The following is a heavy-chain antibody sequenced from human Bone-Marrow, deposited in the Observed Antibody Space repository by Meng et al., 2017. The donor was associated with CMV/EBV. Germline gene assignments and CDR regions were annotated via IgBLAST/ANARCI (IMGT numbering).Heavy chain of an antibody. CDR2: INPNSGGT. CDR1: GYTFTGYY. CDR3: ARERLYPHYGTDV. D-gene: IGHD2-8*01. V-gene: IGHV1-2*02. J-gene: IGHJ6*02. Sequence: ASVKVSCKASGYTFTGYYMHWVRQAPGQGLEWMGWINPNSGGTNYAQKFQGRVTMTRNTSISTAYMELSRLRSEDTAVYYCARERLYPHYGTDVWGQGTTVTVSS.